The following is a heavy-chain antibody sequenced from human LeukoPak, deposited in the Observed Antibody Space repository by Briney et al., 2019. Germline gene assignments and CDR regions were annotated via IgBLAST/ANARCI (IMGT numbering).Heavy chain of an antibody. CDR3: ARLASSGWYNY. CDR1: GGSISSYY. J-gene: IGHJ4*02. Sequence: SETLSLTCTVSGGSISSYYWSWIRQPPGKALEWIGSIYYSGSTNYNPSLKSRVTILVDTSKNQFSLKLSSVTTADTAVYYCARLASSGWYNYWGQGTLVTVSS. CDR2: IYYSGST. V-gene: IGHV4-59*01. D-gene: IGHD6-19*01.